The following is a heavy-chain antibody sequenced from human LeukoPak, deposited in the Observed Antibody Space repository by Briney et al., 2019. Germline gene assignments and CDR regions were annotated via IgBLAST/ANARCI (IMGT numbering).Heavy chain of an antibody. Sequence: GGSLRLSCAASGFSFSGYGMHWVRQAPGKGLEWVSVIYSGGSAYYADSLKGRFTISRDNSKNTLYLQMNSLTAEDTAVYYCANLPTGKYWGQGTLVTVSS. D-gene: IGHD2-8*02. J-gene: IGHJ4*02. CDR2: IYSGGSA. CDR3: ANLPTGKY. CDR1: GFSFSGYG. V-gene: IGHV3-NL1*01.